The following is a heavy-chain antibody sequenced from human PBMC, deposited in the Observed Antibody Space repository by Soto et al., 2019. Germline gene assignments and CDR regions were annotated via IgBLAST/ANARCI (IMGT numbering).Heavy chain of an antibody. CDR1: GFTFSSYS. J-gene: IGHJ4*02. D-gene: IGHD1-26*01. Sequence: GGSLRLSCAASGFTFSSYSMNWVRQAPGKGLEWVSSISSSSSYIYYADSVKGRFTISRDNAKNSLYLQMNSLRAEDTAVYYCARGDRTSGSYDYWGQGTLVTVSS. CDR2: ISSSSSYI. CDR3: ARGDRTSGSYDY. V-gene: IGHV3-21*01.